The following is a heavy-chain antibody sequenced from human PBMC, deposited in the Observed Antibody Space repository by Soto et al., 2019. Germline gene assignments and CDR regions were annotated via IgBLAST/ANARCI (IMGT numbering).Heavy chain of an antibody. V-gene: IGHV1-8*01. J-gene: IGHJ3*02. CDR2: MNPNSGNT. Sequence: ASVKVSCKASGYTFTSDDINWVRQATGQGLEWMGWMNPNSGNTGYAQKFQGRVTMTRNTSISTAYMELSSLRSEDTAVYYCARGSDCSGGSCYSGENAFDIWGQGTMVTVSS. CDR3: ARGSDCSGGSCYSGENAFDI. CDR1: GYTFTSDD. D-gene: IGHD2-15*01.